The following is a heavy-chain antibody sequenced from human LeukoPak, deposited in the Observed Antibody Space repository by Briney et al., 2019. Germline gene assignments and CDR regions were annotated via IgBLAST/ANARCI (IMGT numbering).Heavy chain of an antibody. J-gene: IGHJ6*03. CDR1: GLTFSSYT. D-gene: IGHD6-6*01. V-gene: IGHV3-21*01. CDR3: AREAYSTSYTLGYYYYYMDV. Sequence: PGGSLRLSCAASGLTFSSYTMNWVRQAPGKGLEWVSSISSSSSDIFYADSVKGRFTISRDNAKNSLYLQMNSLRAEDTAVYYCAREAYSTSYTLGYYYYYMDVWGKGTTVTVSS. CDR2: ISSSSSDI.